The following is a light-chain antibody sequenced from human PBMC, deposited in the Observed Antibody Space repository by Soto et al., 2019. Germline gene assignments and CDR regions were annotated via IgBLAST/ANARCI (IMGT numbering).Light chain of an antibody. J-gene: IGKJ4*01. CDR3: QQYGSSPLA. CDR2: GAS. Sequence: EIVLTQSPGTLSLSPGERATLSXRASQSVSSSYLAWYQQKPGQAPRLLIYGASSRATGIPDRFSGSGSGTDFTLTISRLEPEDFAVYYCQQYGSSPLAFGGGTKVDIK. V-gene: IGKV3-20*01. CDR1: QSVSSSY.